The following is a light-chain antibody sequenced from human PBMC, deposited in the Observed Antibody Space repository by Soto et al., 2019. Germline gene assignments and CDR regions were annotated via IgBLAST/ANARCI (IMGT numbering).Light chain of an antibody. Sequence: EIALTQSPGTLSLSPGERATLSCRASQSVSSSQLGWYQRKPGQAPRLLIFGASGRATGIPDRFSSSVSGTDFTLAISRLEPEDFAVYYCQYYDDSLWTFGQGTKVEI. CDR1: QSVSSSQ. V-gene: IGKV3-20*01. CDR2: GAS. J-gene: IGKJ1*01. CDR3: QYYDDSLWT.